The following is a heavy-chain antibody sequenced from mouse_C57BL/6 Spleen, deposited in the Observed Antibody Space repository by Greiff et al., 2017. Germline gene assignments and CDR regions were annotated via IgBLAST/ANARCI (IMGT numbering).Heavy chain of an antibody. Sequence: EVQLQQSGTVLARPGASVKMSCKTSGYTFTSYWMHWVKQRPGQGLEWIGAIYPGNSDTSYNQKFKGKDKLTAVTSASTAYMELSSLTNEDSAVYYCTRGRWGQPDYWGQGTTLTVSS. CDR2: IYPGNSDT. V-gene: IGHV1-5*01. J-gene: IGHJ2*01. CDR3: TRGRWGQPDY. D-gene: IGHD3-3*01. CDR1: GYTFTSYW.